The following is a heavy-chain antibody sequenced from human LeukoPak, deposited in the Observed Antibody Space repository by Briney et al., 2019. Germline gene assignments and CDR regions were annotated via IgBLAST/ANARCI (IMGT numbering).Heavy chain of an antibody. CDR2: INPNSGGT. Sequence: ASVKVSCKASGYTFTGYYMHWVRQAPGQGLEWMGWINPNSGGTNYAQKFQGRVTMTRDTSISTAYMELSRLRSDDTAVYYCARSSLRYFDWLPNFGYWGQGTLVTVSS. V-gene: IGHV1-2*02. J-gene: IGHJ4*02. D-gene: IGHD3-9*01. CDR1: GYTFTGYY. CDR3: ARSSLRYFDWLPNFGY.